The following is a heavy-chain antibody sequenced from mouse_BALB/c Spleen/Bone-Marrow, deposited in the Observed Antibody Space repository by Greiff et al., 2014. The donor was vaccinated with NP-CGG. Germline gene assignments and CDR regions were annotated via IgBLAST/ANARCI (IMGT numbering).Heavy chain of an antibody. J-gene: IGHJ1*01. Sequence: QVKLQQSGPELATPGASVKMSCKASGYTFTTYWMHWIKQRPGQGLEWIGSINPNTDYTDYNQKFKDKATLTADKSSITAYMQLSSLTSEDSAVYYCARGLRDWYFDVWGAGTTVTVSS. CDR1: GYTFTTYW. CDR3: ARGLRDWYFDV. V-gene: IGHV1-4*01. CDR2: INPNTDYT. D-gene: IGHD2-4*01.